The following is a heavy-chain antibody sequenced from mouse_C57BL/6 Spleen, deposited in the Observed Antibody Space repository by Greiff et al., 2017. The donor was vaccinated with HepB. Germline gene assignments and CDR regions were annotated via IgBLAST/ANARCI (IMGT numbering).Heavy chain of an antibody. D-gene: IGHD1-1*01. V-gene: IGHV14-1*01. CDR1: GFNIKDYY. Sequence: EVQLQQSGAELVRPGASVKLSCTASGFNIKDYYMHWVKQRPEQGLEWIGRIDPEDGDTEYAPKFQGKATMTADTSSNPAYLQLSSLTSEDTAVYYCTTSPYGSSFWYFDVWGTGTTVTVSS. CDR3: TTSPYGSSFWYFDV. J-gene: IGHJ1*03. CDR2: IDPEDGDT.